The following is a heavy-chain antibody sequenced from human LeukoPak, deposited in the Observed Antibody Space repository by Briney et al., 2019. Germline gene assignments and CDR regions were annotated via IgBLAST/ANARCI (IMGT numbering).Heavy chain of an antibody. CDR1: GGAINSYY. CDR2: ISYSGST. Sequence: PSETLSLTCTVSGGAINSYYWSWIRQPPGKGLEWIGYISYSGSTNYNPSLRSRVTMSVDTSKNQFPLKLTSVTAADKAVYYCARGWFYFDYWGQGTLDTVSS. D-gene: IGHD6-19*01. J-gene: IGHJ4*02. CDR3: ARGWFYFDY. V-gene: IGHV4-59*08.